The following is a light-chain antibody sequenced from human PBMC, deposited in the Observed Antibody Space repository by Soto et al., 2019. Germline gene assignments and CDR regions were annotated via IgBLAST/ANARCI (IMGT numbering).Light chain of an antibody. CDR2: GAS. Sequence: TVFTQSPDTLSLSPGARATLSCSASQTVSRNYLAWHQQKPGQAPRLLVYGASSRPAGIPDRFSGSGSGTDFTLAISRLEPEDFAVYYCHQYGSSPITFGQGTRLEIK. CDR3: HQYGSSPIT. V-gene: IGKV3-20*01. J-gene: IGKJ5*01. CDR1: QTVSRNY.